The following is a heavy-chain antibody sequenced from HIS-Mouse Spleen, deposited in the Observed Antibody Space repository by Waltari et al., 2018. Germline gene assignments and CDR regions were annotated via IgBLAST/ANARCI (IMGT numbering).Heavy chain of an antibody. J-gene: IGHJ2*01. CDR1: GGSISSSSYY. V-gene: IGHV4-39*07. CDR2: IYYSGST. Sequence: QLQLQESGPGLVKPSETLSLTCTVSGGSISSSSYYWRGIRQPPGKGLEWIGSIYYSGSTYYNPSLKSRVTISVDTSKNQFSLKLSSVTAADTAVYYCAREIPYSSSWYDWYFDLWGRGTLVTVSS. CDR3: AREIPYSSSWYDWYFDL. D-gene: IGHD6-13*01.